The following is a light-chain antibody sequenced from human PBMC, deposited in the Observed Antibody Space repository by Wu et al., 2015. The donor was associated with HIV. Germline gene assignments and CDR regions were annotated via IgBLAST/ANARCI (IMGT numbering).Light chain of an antibody. Sequence: DIQMTQSPSSVSASVGERVTITCRASHNINTYLNWYQQKPGKAPKLLIYGASNLQSGVPSRFSGSGSGTDFTLIISSLQPEDFATYYCLQSFSGRTFGGGTKVEIK. CDR3: LQSFSGRT. CDR1: HNINTY. J-gene: IGKJ4*01. CDR2: GAS. V-gene: IGKV1-39*01.